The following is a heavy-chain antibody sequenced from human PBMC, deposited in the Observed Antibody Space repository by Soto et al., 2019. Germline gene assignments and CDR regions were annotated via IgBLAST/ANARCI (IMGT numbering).Heavy chain of an antibody. CDR3: AKDSARWLELSMGFDY. CDR2: ISGSGGST. J-gene: IGHJ4*02. CDR1: GFTFSSYA. V-gene: IGHV3-23*01. Sequence: GGSLRLSCAASGFTFSSYAMSWVRQAPGKGLEWVSAISGSGGSTYYAVSVKGRFTISRANSKNTLYLHMNSLRAEDTAVYYCAKDSARWLELSMGFDYWGQGTLVTVSS. D-gene: IGHD1-7*01.